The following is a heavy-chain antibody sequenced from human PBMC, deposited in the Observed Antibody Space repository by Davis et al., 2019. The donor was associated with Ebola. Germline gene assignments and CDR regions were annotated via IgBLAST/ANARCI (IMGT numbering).Heavy chain of an antibody. D-gene: IGHD3-10*01. J-gene: IGHJ4*02. CDR3: ARRGPPHYGSATPFDY. CDR2: IYYSGST. Sequence: MPSETLSLTCTVSGGSISSSSYFWGWIRQPPGKGLEWIGSIYYSGSTYYNPSLKSRVTISVDTSKNQFSLKVSSVTAADTAVYYCARRGPPHYGSATPFDYWGQGTLVAVSS. V-gene: IGHV4-39*01. CDR1: GGSISSSSYF.